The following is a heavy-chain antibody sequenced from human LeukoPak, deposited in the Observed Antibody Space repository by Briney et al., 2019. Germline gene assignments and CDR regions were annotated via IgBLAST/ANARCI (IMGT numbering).Heavy chain of an antibody. V-gene: IGHV4-59*08. J-gene: IGHJ5*02. D-gene: IGHD3-16*01. CDR3: ATISEGITGTRWFDP. CDR2: IYYSGST. Sequence: PSETLSLTRTVSGGSISGYYWSWIRQPPGKGLERIGYIYYSGSTTYNPSLKSRATISVDTSKNQFSLKLSSVTAADTAVCYCATISEGITGTRWFDPWGQGTLVTVSS. CDR1: GGSISGYY.